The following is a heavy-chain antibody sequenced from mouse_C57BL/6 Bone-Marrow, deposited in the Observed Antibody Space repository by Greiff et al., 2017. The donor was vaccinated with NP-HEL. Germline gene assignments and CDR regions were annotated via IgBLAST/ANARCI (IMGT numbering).Heavy chain of an antibody. V-gene: IGHV5-12*01. J-gene: IGHJ2*01. CDR2: ISNGGGST. Sequence: EVKVVESGGGLVQPGGSLKLSCAASGFTFSDYYMYWVRQTPEKRLEWVAYISNGGGSTYYPDTVKGRFTISRNNAKNTLYLQMSRLKSEDTAMYYCARQEYYGFDYWGQGTTLTVSS. D-gene: IGHD1-1*01. CDR3: ARQEYYGFDY. CDR1: GFTFSDYY.